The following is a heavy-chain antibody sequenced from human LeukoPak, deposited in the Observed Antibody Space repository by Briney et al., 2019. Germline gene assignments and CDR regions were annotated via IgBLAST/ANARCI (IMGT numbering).Heavy chain of an antibody. V-gene: IGHV1-69*01. CDR2: IIPIFGTA. Sequence: ASVKVSCKASGGTFSSYAISWVRQAPGQGLEWMGGIIPIFGTANYAQKFQGRVTITADESTSTAYMELSSLRSEDTAVYYCASRVGSSSDLYDYYYMDVWGKGTTVTVSS. CDR1: GGTFSSYA. D-gene: IGHD6-6*01. J-gene: IGHJ6*03. CDR3: ASRVGSSSDLYDYYYMDV.